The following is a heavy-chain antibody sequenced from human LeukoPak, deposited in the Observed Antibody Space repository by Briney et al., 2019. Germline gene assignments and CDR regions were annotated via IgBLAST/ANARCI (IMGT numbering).Heavy chain of an antibody. CDR3: AKLPITMIVVVTHFDY. V-gene: IGHV3-30*02. D-gene: IGHD3-22*01. CDR1: GFTFSSYG. CDR2: IRYDGSNK. J-gene: IGHJ4*02. Sequence: PGGSLRLSCAASGFTFSSYGMHWVRQAPGKGLEWVAFIRYDGSNKYYADSVKGRSTISRDNSKNTLYLQMNSLRAEDTAVYYCAKLPITMIVVVTHFDYWGQGTLVTVSS.